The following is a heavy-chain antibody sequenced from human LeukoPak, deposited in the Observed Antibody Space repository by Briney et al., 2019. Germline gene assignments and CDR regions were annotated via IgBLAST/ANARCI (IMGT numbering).Heavy chain of an antibody. V-gene: IGHV4-59*08. J-gene: IGHJ4*02. CDR3: ARGAIAVAGYFDY. CDR2: IYYSGST. Sequence: SETLSLTCTVSGGSISSYYWNWIRQPPGKGLEWIGYIYYSGSTNYNPSLKSRVTISVDTSKNQFSLKLSSVIAADTAVYYCARGAIAVAGYFDYWGQGALVTVSS. D-gene: IGHD6-19*01. CDR1: GGSISSYY.